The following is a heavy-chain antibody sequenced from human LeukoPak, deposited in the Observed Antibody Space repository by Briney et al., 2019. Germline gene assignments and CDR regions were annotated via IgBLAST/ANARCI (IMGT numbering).Heavy chain of an antibody. CDR3: ARVCSSTSCYGAGAFDI. CDR2: INPNSGGT. CDR1: GYTFTGYY. V-gene: IGHV1-2*02. D-gene: IGHD2-2*01. Sequence: ASVKVSCKASGYTFTGYYMHWVRQAPGQGLEWMGWINPNSGGTNYAQKFQGRVTTTRDTSISTAYMELSRLRSDDTAVYYCARVCSSTSCYGAGAFDIWGQGTMVTVSS. J-gene: IGHJ3*02.